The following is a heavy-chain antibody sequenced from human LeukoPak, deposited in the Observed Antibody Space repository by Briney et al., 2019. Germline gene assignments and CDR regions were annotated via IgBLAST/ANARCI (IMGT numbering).Heavy chain of an antibody. CDR2: ISYDGSNK. V-gene: IGHV3-30*04. J-gene: IGHJ6*03. CDR1: GFTFSSYA. D-gene: IGHD3-10*01. Sequence: GGSLRLSCAASGFTFSSYAMHWVRQAPGKGLEWVAVISYDGSNKYYADSVKGRFTISRDNSKNTLYLQMNGLRAEDTAVYYCARLRFGGYYYYYMDVWGKGTTVTISS. CDR3: ARLRFGGYYYYYMDV.